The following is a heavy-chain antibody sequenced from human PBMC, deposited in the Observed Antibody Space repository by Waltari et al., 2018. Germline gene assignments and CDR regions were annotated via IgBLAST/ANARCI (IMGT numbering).Heavy chain of an antibody. V-gene: IGHV3-23*01. CDR2: ISGSGGST. CDR3: ASSLYGDYTQIWGRVFDY. Sequence: VQLLESGGGLVPSGGSPRLSCAASGFTFRSYAMNWVRQAPGKGVEWVSVISGSGGSTDYADSVKGRFTISRDNSKNTLYLQMNNLRDEDTAVYYCASSLYGDYTQIWGRVFDYWGQGTLVTVSS. D-gene: IGHD4-17*01. CDR1: GFTFRSYA. J-gene: IGHJ4*02.